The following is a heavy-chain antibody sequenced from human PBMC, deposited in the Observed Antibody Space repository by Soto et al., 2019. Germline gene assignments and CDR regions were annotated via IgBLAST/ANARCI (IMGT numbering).Heavy chain of an antibody. D-gene: IGHD2-15*01. Sequence: ASVKVSCKASGYTFTNYAMHWVRQAPGQSLEWMGWINAGNGNTKYSQKFQGRVTITRDTSASTAYMELSSLRSEDTAVYYCAGHNVAATLYGMDVWGQGTTVTVSS. CDR1: GYTFTNYA. V-gene: IGHV1-3*01. J-gene: IGHJ6*02. CDR2: INAGNGNT. CDR3: AGHNVAATLYGMDV.